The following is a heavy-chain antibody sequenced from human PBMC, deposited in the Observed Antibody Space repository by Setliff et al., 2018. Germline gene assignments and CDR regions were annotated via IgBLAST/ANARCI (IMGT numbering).Heavy chain of an antibody. CDR1: GFSFSNYW. CDR3: AREGHNWNYVLPYFDY. CDR2: INQDGSEK. J-gene: IGHJ4*02. Sequence: ETLSLTCTASGFSFSNYWMSWVRQAPGKGLEWVANINQDGSEKYFVGSVKGRFTISRDNAKNSLYLQMNSLRAEDTAVYYCAREGHNWNYVLPYFDYWGQGTLVTVSS. V-gene: IGHV3-7*01. D-gene: IGHD1-7*01.